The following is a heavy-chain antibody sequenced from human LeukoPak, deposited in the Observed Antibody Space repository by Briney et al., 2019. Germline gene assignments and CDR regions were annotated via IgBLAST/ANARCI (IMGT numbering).Heavy chain of an antibody. J-gene: IGHJ3*02. CDR3: ARKNDFDI. CDR2: IYYSGST. Sequence: PSETLSLTCTVSGGSISSDHWNWIRQPPGKGLEWIGCIYYSGSTYYNPSLKSRVTISVDMSKSQFSLRLTSVTAADTAVYYCARKNDFDIWGQGSLVTVSS. D-gene: IGHD2/OR15-2a*01. V-gene: IGHV4-59*01. CDR1: GGSISSDH.